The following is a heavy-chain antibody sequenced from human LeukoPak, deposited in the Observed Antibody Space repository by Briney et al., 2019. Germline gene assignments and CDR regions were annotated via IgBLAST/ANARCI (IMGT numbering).Heavy chain of an antibody. J-gene: IGHJ6*03. D-gene: IGHD2-2*02. Sequence: GASVKVSCKASGGTFSSCAISWVRQAPGQGLEWMGGIIPIFGTANYAQKFQGRVTITTDESTSTAYMELSSLRSEDTAVYYCARGQVVPAAIQSGWGEYYMDVWGKGTTVTVSS. CDR2: IIPIFGTA. V-gene: IGHV1-69*05. CDR1: GGTFSSCA. CDR3: ARGQVVPAAIQSGWGEYYMDV.